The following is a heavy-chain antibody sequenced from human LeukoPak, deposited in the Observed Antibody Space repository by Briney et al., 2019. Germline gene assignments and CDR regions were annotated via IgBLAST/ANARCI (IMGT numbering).Heavy chain of an antibody. CDR3: ARFRTWGDKAFDY. V-gene: IGHV3-48*01. J-gene: IGHJ4*02. Sequence: SGGSLRLSCAASGFTFNAFGMNWVRQAPGKGLEWFSYIGTTSGAIYYADSVKGRFTISRDSAKNSLYLQMNSLRAEDTAVYYCARFRTWGDKAFDYWGQGTLVTVSS. D-gene: IGHD2-21*02. CDR1: GFTFNAFG. CDR2: IGTTSGAI.